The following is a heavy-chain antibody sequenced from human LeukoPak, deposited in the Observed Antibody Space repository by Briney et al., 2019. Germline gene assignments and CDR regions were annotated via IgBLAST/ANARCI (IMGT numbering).Heavy chain of an antibody. Sequence: GGSLRLSCAASGFTYSSYGMHWLREAPGKGLEWVAVIWYDGSNKYYADSVKGRFTISRDNSKNTLYLQMNSLRAEDTAVYYCARDGRGSLDYYGMDVWGQGTTVTVSS. CDR3: ARDGRGSLDYYGMDV. J-gene: IGHJ6*02. CDR2: IWYDGSNK. V-gene: IGHV3-33*01. D-gene: IGHD1-26*01. CDR1: GFTYSSYG.